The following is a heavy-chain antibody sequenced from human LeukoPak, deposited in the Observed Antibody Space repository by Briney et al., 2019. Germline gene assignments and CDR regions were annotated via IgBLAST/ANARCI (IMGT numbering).Heavy chain of an antibody. D-gene: IGHD6-19*01. V-gene: IGHV3-9*01. CDR3: AKAQHWLRTAPDY. Sequence: GRSLRLSCAASGFTFDDYAMHWVRQAPGKGLEWVAGISWNSGDIAYADSVKGRFTISRDNAKESLYLQMNSLRDEDTALYYYAKAQHWLRTAPDYWGQGTLVIVSS. CDR1: GFTFDDYA. J-gene: IGHJ4*02. CDR2: ISWNSGDI.